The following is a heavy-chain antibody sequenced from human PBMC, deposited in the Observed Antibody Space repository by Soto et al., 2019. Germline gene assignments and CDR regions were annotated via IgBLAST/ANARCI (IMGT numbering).Heavy chain of an antibody. CDR2: ISAYYGNT. V-gene: IGHV1-18*01. J-gene: IGHJ3*02. D-gene: IGHD3-3*01. Sequence: ASVKVSCKASGYTFTSYGISWVRQAPGQGLEWMGWISAYYGNTIYAQKLQGRVTMTTDTSTSTAYMELWSLRSDDTAVYYCARPYYDFWSGLVTDAFDIWGQGTMVTVSS. CDR1: GYTFTSYG. CDR3: ARPYYDFWSGLVTDAFDI.